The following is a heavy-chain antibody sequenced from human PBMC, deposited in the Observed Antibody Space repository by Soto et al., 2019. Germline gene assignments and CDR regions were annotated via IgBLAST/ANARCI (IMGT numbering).Heavy chain of an antibody. V-gene: IGHV4-34*01. Sequence: SETLSLTCTVSGGSISTGYWTWIRQPPEKGLEWIGEINYSESTNYNPSLKSRVTISVDTSKNQFSLKLTSVTAADTAVYYCARDKITGLFDYWGQGTLVTVSS. J-gene: IGHJ4*02. CDR1: GGSISTGY. CDR2: INYSEST. CDR3: ARDKITGLFDY. D-gene: IGHD2-8*02.